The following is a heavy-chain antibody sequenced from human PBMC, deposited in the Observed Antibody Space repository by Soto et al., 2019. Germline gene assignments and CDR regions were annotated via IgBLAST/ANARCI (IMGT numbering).Heavy chain of an antibody. CDR2: MNPNSGNT. D-gene: IGHD3-10*01. CDR1: GYTFTSYD. CDR3: AGGMRVPHYYYYGMAV. J-gene: IGHJ6*02. Sequence: QVQLVQSGAEVKKPGASVKVSCKASGYTFTSYDINWVRQATGQGLEWMGWMNPNSGNTGYAQKFQGRVTMTRNTXTXTVYVELSSLRSEDTAVDYCAGGMRVPHYYYYGMAVWGRGTTVTVSS. V-gene: IGHV1-8*01.